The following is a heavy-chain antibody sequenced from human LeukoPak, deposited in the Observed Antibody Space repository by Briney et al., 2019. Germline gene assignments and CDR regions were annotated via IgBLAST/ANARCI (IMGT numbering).Heavy chain of an antibody. CDR2: IYHSGST. D-gene: IGHD6-19*01. V-gene: IGHV4-30-2*01. CDR1: GGSISSGGYY. J-gene: IGHJ4*02. Sequence: SQTLSLTCTVSGGSISSGGYYWSWIRQPPGKGLEWIGYIYHSGSTYYNPSLKSRVTISVDRSKNQFSLKLSSVTAADTAVYYCARKQWLVWDPFDYWGQGTLVTVSS. CDR3: ARKQWLVWDPFDY.